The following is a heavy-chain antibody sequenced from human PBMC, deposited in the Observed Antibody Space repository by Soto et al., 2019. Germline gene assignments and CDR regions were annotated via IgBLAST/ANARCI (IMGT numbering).Heavy chain of an antibody. CDR2: INHSGST. CDR1: GGSFSGYY. V-gene: IGHV4-34*01. D-gene: IGHD6-13*01. Sequence: SETLSLTCAVYGGSFSGYYWSWIRQPPGKGLEWIGEINHSGSTNYNLSLKSRVTISVDTSKNQFSLKLSSVTAADTAVYYCARIGAAAGMYYYYYGMDVWGQGTTVTVSS. CDR3: ARIGAAAGMYYYYYGMDV. J-gene: IGHJ6*02.